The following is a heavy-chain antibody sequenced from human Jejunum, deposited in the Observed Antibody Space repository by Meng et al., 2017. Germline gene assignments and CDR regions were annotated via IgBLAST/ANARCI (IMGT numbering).Heavy chain of an antibody. Sequence: GESLKISCAASGFTFSSYAISWVRQPPGKGLEWVSDINYSGISTYYADSAKGRFTISRDNSKNTVYLQLNSLRAEDTAVYYCAKRDGSGSYRFFDYWGQGTLVTVSS. CDR3: AKRDGSGSYRFFDY. V-gene: IGHV3-23*05. J-gene: IGHJ4*02. CDR2: INYSGIST. CDR1: GFTFSSYA. D-gene: IGHD3-10*01.